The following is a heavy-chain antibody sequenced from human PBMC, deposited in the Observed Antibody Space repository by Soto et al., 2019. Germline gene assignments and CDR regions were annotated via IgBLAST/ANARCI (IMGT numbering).Heavy chain of an antibody. CDR3: AKDQITIPVHWYFDV. CDR1: GFTFSDYG. D-gene: IGHD3-3*01. Sequence: QVQLVESGGGVVQPGRSLRLSCATSGFTFSDYGLHWVRQAPGKGLEWVAVISYDGTNIYYAGSVKGRFTISRDDSKNTLYLQMNSLRTEDTAVYYCAKDQITIPVHWYFDVWGRGTLVTVSS. J-gene: IGHJ2*01. V-gene: IGHV3-30*18. CDR2: ISYDGTNI.